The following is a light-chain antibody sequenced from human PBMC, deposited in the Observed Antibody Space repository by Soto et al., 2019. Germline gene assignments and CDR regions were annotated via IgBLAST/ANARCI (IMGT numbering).Light chain of an antibody. CDR2: GAS. Sequence: ETVLGQISHPLSSSPLESATLSCRASQSVSSSYLAWYQQKPGQAPRLLIYGASSRATGIPDRFSGSGSGTDFTLTISRLEPEDFAVYYCQQYGSSGTVGQGSKADIK. J-gene: IGKJ1*01. CDR1: QSVSSSY. CDR3: QQYGSSGT. V-gene: IGKV3-20*01.